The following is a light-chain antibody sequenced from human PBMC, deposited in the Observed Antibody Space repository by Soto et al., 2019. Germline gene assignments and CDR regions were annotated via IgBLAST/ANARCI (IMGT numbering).Light chain of an antibody. V-gene: IGKV1-17*01. Sequence: DIPMTQSPSSLSASVGDRVTITCRASQGIRNALGWYQQKPGRAPKRLIYAASSLQSGVPSRFSGSGSGTECTLTISSLQPEDVATYNCLQHNSYPLTFGGGTKVEIK. CDR2: AAS. CDR3: LQHNSYPLT. J-gene: IGKJ4*01. CDR1: QGIRNA.